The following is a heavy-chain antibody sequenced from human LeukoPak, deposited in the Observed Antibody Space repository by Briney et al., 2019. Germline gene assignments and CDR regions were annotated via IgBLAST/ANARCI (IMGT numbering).Heavy chain of an antibody. D-gene: IGHD3-3*01. CDR2: INHSGST. Sequence: KPSETLSLTCAVYGGSFSGYYWSWIRQPPGRGLEWIGEINHSGSTNYNPSLKSRVTISVDTSKNQFSLKLSSVTAADTAVYYCARVFRRFSVWPPAPSGFDYWGQGTLVTVSS. CDR3: ARVFRRFSVWPPAPSGFDY. J-gene: IGHJ4*02. CDR1: GGSFSGYY. V-gene: IGHV4-34*01.